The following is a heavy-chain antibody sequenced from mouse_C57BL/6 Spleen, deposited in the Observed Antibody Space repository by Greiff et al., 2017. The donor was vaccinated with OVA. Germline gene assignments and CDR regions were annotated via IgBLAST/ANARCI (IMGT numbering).Heavy chain of an antibody. CDR1: GYTFTSYW. CDR2: IDPSDSST. Sequence: VQLQQPGAELVMPGASVKLSCKAPGYTFTSYWMHWVKQRPGQGLEWIGAIDPSDSSTNYNQKFKGKSTLTVDKSSSTAYMQLSSLTSEDSAVYYCARSEGFYYAMDYWGQGTSVTVSS. J-gene: IGHJ4*01. V-gene: IGHV1-69*01. CDR3: ARSEGFYYAMDY.